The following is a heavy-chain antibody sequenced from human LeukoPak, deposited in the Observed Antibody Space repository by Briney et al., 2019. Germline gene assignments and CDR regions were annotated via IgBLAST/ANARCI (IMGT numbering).Heavy chain of an antibody. CDR3: ARSSVVVIDFDY. CDR1: GFTFSSYE. J-gene: IGHJ4*02. Sequence: GGSLRLSCAASGFTFSSYEMNWVRQAPGKGLEWVSYISSSGSTIYYADSVKGRFTISRDNAKNSLYLQMNSLRAEDTAVYYCARSSVVVIDFDYWGQGTLVTVCS. V-gene: IGHV3-48*03. D-gene: IGHD3-22*01. CDR2: ISSSGSTI.